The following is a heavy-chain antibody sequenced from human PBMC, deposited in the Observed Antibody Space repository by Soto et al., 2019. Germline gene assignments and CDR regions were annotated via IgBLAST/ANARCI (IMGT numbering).Heavy chain of an antibody. J-gene: IGHJ6*02. D-gene: IGHD3-9*01. Sequence: PSETLSLTCTVSGGSISGRDYYWSWIRQPPGKGLEWIGYIYYSGSTYYNPSLKSRVTISVDTSKNQFSLKLSSVTAADTAVYYCARDHYVYDILTGYGYYYGMDVWGQGTTVTVSS. CDR2: IYYSGST. V-gene: IGHV4-30-4*01. CDR1: GGSISGRDYY. CDR3: ARDHYVYDILTGYGYYYGMDV.